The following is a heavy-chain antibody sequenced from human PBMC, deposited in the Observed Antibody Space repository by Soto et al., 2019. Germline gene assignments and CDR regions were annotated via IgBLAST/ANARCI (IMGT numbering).Heavy chain of an antibody. CDR1: GGSFSGYY. CDR2: INHSGST. D-gene: IGHD3-10*01. V-gene: IGHV4-34*01. CDR3: ARVLGRGGFAYYYYYGMDV. J-gene: IGHJ6*02. Sequence: PSETLSLTCAVYGGSFSGYYWSWIRQPPGKGLEWIGEINHSGSTNYNPSLKSRVTVSVDTSKNQFSLKLSSVTAADTAVYYCARVLGRGGFAYYYYYGMDVWGQGTTVTVSS.